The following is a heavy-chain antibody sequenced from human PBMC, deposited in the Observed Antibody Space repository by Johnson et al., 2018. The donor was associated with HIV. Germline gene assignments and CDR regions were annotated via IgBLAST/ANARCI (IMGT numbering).Heavy chain of an antibody. CDR3: ASTIDIVPTGRSYDAFDI. CDR1: GFTFSSYA. D-gene: IGHD5-12*01. V-gene: IGHV3-48*01. J-gene: IGHJ3*02. CDR2: ISSSGSTI. Sequence: MQLVESGGGVVQPGGSLRLSCAASGFTFSSYAMSWVRQAPGKGLEWVSYISSSGSTIYYADSVKGRFTISRDNSKNTLYLQMNSLRAEDTAVYYCASTIDIVPTGRSYDAFDIWGQGTLVTVSS.